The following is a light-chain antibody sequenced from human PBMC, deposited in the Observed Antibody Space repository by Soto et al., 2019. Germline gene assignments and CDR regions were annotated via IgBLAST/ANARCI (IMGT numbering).Light chain of an antibody. CDR3: MQSTQLPPT. CDR1: QSLLHISGEPF. CDR2: EVS. Sequence: DVVMTQTPLSLSVAPGQPACISWNSXQSLLHISGEPFLFWSLQKLGQSPQLLIEEVSTRVSGVPDRFSGSGSGTDFTLEISRVETDDVGIYYCMQSTQLPPTFGQGRRLE. J-gene: IGKJ5*01. V-gene: IGKV2D-29*02.